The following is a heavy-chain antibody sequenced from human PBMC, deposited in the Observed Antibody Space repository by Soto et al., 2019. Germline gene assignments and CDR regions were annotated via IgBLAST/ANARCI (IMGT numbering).Heavy chain of an antibody. J-gene: IGHJ5*02. D-gene: IGHD6-6*01. Sequence: SETLSLTCAVYGGSFSGYYWSWIRQPPGKGLEWIGEINHSGSTNYNPSLKSRVTISVDTSKNQFSLKLSSVTAADTAVYYCARGQRSGSSSDNWFDPWGQGTLVTVSS. CDR1: GGSFSGYY. CDR3: ARGQRSGSSSDNWFDP. V-gene: IGHV4-34*01. CDR2: INHSGST.